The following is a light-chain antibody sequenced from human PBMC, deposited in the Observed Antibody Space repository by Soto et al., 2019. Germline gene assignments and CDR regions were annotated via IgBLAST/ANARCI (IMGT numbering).Light chain of an antibody. CDR2: WAS. V-gene: IGKV4-1*01. CDR3: HQYYSTPSS. J-gene: IGKJ3*01. Sequence: DIVMTQSPASLAVSLGERATINCKYSQSLLSSSNNQNYVAWYQQKPGQPPKLVIYWASTRESGVPDRFSGSGSGTDFTLTISSLQAEDVAVYYCHQYYSTPSSFGPGTKVDIK. CDR1: QSLLSSSNNQNY.